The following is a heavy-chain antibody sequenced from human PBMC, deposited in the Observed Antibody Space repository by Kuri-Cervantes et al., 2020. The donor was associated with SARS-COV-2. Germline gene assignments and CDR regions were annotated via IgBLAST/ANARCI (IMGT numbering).Heavy chain of an antibody. J-gene: IGHJ4*02. CDR2: INPNSGGT. CDR1: GYTFTGYY. CDR3: ARDLVDTAMAVFDY. Sequence: ASVKVSCKASGYTFTGYYMHWVRQATGQGLEWMGWINPNSGGTNYAQKFQGRVTMTRDTSISTAYMELSRLRSDDTAVYYCARDLVDTAMAVFDYWGQGTLVTVSS. V-gene: IGHV1-2*02. D-gene: IGHD5-18*01.